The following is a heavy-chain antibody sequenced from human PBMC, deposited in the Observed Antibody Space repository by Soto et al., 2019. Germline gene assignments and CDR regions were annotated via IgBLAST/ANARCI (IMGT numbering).Heavy chain of an antibody. Sequence: PGGSLRLSCAASGFTFSTYAMSWVRHAPGKGLEWVSAISGSGGSTYYADSVKGRFTISRDNSKNTLYLQMNSLRAEDTAVYYCAKDSYIVVVPAAIFNWFDPWGQGTLVTVSS. D-gene: IGHD2-2*01. CDR1: GFTFSTYA. CDR3: AKDSYIVVVPAAIFNWFDP. J-gene: IGHJ5*02. V-gene: IGHV3-23*01. CDR2: ISGSGGST.